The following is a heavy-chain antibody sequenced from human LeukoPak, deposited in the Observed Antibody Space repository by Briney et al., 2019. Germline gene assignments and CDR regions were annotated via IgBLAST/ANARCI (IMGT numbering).Heavy chain of an antibody. CDR2: VSYMGTT. Sequence: KPSETLSLTCTVSGGSVSNHFWTWIRQPPGKGPEWIGYVSYMGTTNSNPSLRSRVTISIDPSKNQFSLKLASVTAADTAMYYCARSHCNGRGCYDYWGQGTLVTVSS. J-gene: IGHJ4*02. D-gene: IGHD2-15*01. V-gene: IGHV4-59*02. CDR1: GGSVSNHF. CDR3: ARSHCNGRGCYDY.